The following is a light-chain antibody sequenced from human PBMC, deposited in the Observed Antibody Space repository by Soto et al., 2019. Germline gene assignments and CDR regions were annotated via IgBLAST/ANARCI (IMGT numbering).Light chain of an antibody. J-gene: IGKJ1*01. CDR2: GAS. CDR1: QSVSTSY. Sequence: EIVLTQSPGTLSLSPGDRATLSCRASQSVSTSYLAWYQQKPGQAPRLPIYGASSRATGIPDRFIGSGSGTDFTLTISRLEPDDFAVYYCQQYSSSPRTFGQGTNVDIK. V-gene: IGKV3-20*01. CDR3: QQYSSSPRT.